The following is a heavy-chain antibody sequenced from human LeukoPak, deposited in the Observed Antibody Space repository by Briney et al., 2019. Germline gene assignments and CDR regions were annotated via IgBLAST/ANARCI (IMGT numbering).Heavy chain of an antibody. CDR3: AIVVPAATVFDY. V-gene: IGHV1-2*02. Sequence: APVKVSCKASGYTFTGYYMHWVRQAPGQGLEWMGWINPNSGGTNYAQKFQGRVTMTRDTSISTAYMELSRLRSDDTAVYYCAIVVPAATVFDYWGQGTLVTVSS. CDR2: INPNSGGT. D-gene: IGHD2-2*01. CDR1: GYTFTGYY. J-gene: IGHJ4*02.